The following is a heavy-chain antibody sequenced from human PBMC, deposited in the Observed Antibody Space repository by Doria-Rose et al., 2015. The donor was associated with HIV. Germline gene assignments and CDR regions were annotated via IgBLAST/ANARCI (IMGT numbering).Heavy chain of an antibody. CDR3: ARSSNTYYDILTGYPGPFDY. V-gene: IGHV3-21*01. J-gene: IGHJ4*02. CDR1: GFTFSSHS. D-gene: IGHD3-9*01. CDR2: ITSSSTYM. Sequence: VQLVESGGGLVKRGGSLRLSCAASGFTFSSHSMIWVRQAPGKGLEWVSFITSSSTYMYYADSVKGRFTISRDNAKNSLYLQMNSLRAEDTAVYYCARSSNTYYDILTGYPGPFDYWGQGTLVTVSS.